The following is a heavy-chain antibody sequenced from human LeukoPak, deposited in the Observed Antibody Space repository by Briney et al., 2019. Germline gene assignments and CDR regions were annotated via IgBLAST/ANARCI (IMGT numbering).Heavy chain of an antibody. Sequence: GGSLRLSCAVSGFAFSTYWTHWVRQAPGKGLEWLSRINGEGSSINYADSVKGRFTISRDNAKNTLYLQIDSLRVEDTAVYYCARMADCDRSGFYGYLPYWGQGTLVTVSS. D-gene: IGHD3-22*01. V-gene: IGHV3-74*01. CDR3: ARMADCDRSGFYGYLPY. CDR1: GFAFSTYW. CDR2: INGEGSSI. J-gene: IGHJ1*01.